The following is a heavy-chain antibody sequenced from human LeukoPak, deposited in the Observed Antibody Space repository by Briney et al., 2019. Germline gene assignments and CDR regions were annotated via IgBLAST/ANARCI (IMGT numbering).Heavy chain of an antibody. CDR3: ARDSGNYIDY. CDR1: GFTFSHFS. V-gene: IGHV3-48*02. Sequence: GGSLRLSCTASGFTFSHFSMIWVRLAPGKGLQWVSFISGSSKTIYYGDSVKGRFTISRDNAKNSLYLQMNGLRDEDAALYFCARDSGNYIDYWGQGTQVVVSS. D-gene: IGHD2/OR15-2a*01. CDR2: ISGSSKTI. J-gene: IGHJ4*01.